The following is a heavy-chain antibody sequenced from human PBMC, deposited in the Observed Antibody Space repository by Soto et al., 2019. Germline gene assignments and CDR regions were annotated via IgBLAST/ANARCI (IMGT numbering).Heavy chain of an antibody. J-gene: IGHJ4*02. CDR3: ARIGGASYYFDY. D-gene: IGHD2-15*01. V-gene: IGHV2-70*04. Sequence: SVPTLVNHTQTLTLTCTFSGFSLSTSGMRVSWIPQPPGKALEWLARIDWDDDKFYSTSLKTRLTVSKDTSKNQVVITMTNMDPVDTATYYCARIGGASYYFDYWGQGTLVTVSS. CDR1: GFSLSTSGMR. CDR2: IDWDDDK.